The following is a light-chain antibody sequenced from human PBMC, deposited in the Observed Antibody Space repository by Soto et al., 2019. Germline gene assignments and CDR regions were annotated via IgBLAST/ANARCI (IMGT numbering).Light chain of an antibody. J-gene: IGKJ1*01. Sequence: IQMTLSPSTLSASVGDRVTIPCRASQSVNKWLAWFQQKPGKVPKLLIFDASTLQTGVPSRFGGGGSGTEFTLTISGLQPDDFTTYYCQEYDCDLGTFGHGAKVDIK. V-gene: IGKV1-5*01. CDR3: QEYDCDLGT. CDR2: DAS. CDR1: QSVNKW.